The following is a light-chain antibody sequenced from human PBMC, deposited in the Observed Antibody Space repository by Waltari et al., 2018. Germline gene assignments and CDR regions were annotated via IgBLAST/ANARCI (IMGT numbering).Light chain of an antibody. CDR2: RNN. CDR1: SPNTGSNF. V-gene: IGLV1-47*01. Sequence: QSVLTQPPSASGTPGQRFTLPCSGRSPNTGSNFVYWYQQPPGTAPKLLIYRNNQRPSGVPDRFSGSKSGTSASLAISGLRSEDEADYYCAAWDDSLSGPVFGGGTRLTVL. J-gene: IGLJ2*01. CDR3: AAWDDSLSGPV.